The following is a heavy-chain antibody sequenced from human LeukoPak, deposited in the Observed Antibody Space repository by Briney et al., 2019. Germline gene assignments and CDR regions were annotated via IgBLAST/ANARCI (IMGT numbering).Heavy chain of an antibody. J-gene: IGHJ4*02. V-gene: IGHV4-59*08. CDR2: IYYSGST. CDR1: GGSISSYY. D-gene: IGHD3-22*01. Sequence: SETLSLTCTVSGGSISSYYWSWIRQPPGKGLEWIGYIYYSGSTNYNPSLKSRVTISVDTTKNQFSLKLSSVPAADTAVYYCARHYYDSSGYYFDYWGQGTLVTVSS. CDR3: ARHYYDSSGYYFDY.